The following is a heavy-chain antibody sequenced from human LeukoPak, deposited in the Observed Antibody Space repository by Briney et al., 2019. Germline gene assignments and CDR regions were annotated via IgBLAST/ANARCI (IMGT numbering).Heavy chain of an antibody. CDR2: INPSGGST. CDR3: ARDSGMDRGTVDY. CDR1: GYTFTSYY. Sequence: ASVKVSCKSSGYTFTSYYMYWVRQAPGQGLEWMGIINPSGGSTSYAQKFQGRVTMTRDTSTSTVYMELSSLRSEDTAVYYCARDSGMDRGTVDYWGQGTLVTVSS. V-gene: IGHV1-46*01. D-gene: IGHD3-10*01. J-gene: IGHJ4*02.